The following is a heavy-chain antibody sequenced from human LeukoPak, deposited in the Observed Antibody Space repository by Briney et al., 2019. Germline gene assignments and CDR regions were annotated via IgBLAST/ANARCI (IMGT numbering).Heavy chain of an antibody. D-gene: IGHD1-1*01. J-gene: IGHJ4*02. CDR2: ISYTGST. CDR1: GGSISNKY. V-gene: IGHV4-59*01. Sequence: SETLSLTCTVSGGSISNKYWSWIRQPPGKGLEWIGYISYTGSTNYNPSLKSRVTISVDTSKNQFSLKLSSVTAADTAVYYCARWNRMIDYWGQGTLVTVSS. CDR3: ARWNRMIDY.